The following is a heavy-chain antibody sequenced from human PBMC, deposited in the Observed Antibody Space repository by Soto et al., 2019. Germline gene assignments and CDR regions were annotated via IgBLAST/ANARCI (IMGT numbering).Heavy chain of an antibody. CDR3: REAAHHNHLDY. CDR2: IYYSGTT. V-gene: IGHV4-30-4*01. J-gene: IGHJ4*02. CDR1: GGSVSNGDYY. Sequence: PSETLSLTCTVSGGSVSNGDYYCTWIRQPPGKGLEWIGYIYYSGTTYYNPSLKSRVNISLDRSKNQVALNLNSVTAADTAVYYCREAAHHNHLDYRGQGSLVPGSS.